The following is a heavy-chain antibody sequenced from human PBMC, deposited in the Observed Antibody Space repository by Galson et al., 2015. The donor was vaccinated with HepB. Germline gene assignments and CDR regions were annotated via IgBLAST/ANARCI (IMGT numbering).Heavy chain of an antibody. CDR1: GDSVSSNSGT. CDR2: TYYRSTWFY. CDR3: ASFYYASGGDSTAY. Sequence: CAISGDSVSSNSGTWNWIRQSPARGLEWLGRTYYRSTWFYDYAVSMKSRITINPDTSKNLFSLQLTSVTPDDTAVYYCASFYYASGGDSTAYWGQGTLVTVSS. D-gene: IGHD3-22*01. V-gene: IGHV6-1*01. J-gene: IGHJ4*02.